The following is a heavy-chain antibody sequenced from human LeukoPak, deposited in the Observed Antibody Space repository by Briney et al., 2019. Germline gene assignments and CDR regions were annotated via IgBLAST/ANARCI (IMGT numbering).Heavy chain of an antibody. CDR2: NYYSGST. V-gene: IGHV4-39*01. CDR3: ARQGSSGYFDY. J-gene: IGHJ4*02. D-gene: IGHD3-22*01. Sequence: SETLSLTCTVSGGSISSSSYYWGWIRQPPGKGLEWIGSNYYSGSTYYNPSLKSRVTISVDTSKNQFSLKLSSVTAADTAVYYCARQGSSGYFDYWGQGTLVTVSS. CDR1: GGSISSSSYY.